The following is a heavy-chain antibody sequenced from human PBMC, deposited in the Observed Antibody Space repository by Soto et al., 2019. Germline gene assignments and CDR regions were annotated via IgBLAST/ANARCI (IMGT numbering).Heavy chain of an antibody. CDR1: GGSISSGDYY. D-gene: IGHD3-10*01. CDR3: AREGSGDPMVRGGKDAFDI. CDR2: IYYSGST. V-gene: IGHV4-30-4*01. Sequence: QVQLQESGPGLVKPSQTLSLTCTVSGGSISSGDYYWSWIRQPPGKGLEWIGYIYYSGSTYYNPSLKSRVTISVDTSKNQFSLKLSSVTAADTAVYYCAREGSGDPMVRGGKDAFDIWGQGTMVTVSS. J-gene: IGHJ3*02.